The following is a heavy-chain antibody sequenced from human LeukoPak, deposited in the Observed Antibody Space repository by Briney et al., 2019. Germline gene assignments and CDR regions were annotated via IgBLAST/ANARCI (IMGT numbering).Heavy chain of an antibody. Sequence: SETLSLTCTVSGGSISSSGYYWGWIRQPPGKGLEWIGSIYYSGSTYYNPSLKSRVTISVDTSKNQFSLKLSSVTAADTAVYYCARSYGDYAPFVDYWGQGTLVTVSS. J-gene: IGHJ4*02. CDR3: ARSYGDYAPFVDY. CDR2: IYYSGST. CDR1: GGSISSSGYY. V-gene: IGHV4-39*01. D-gene: IGHD4-17*01.